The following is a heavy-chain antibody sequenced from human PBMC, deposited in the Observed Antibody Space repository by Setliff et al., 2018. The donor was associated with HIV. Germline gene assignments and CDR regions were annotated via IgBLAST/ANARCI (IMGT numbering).Heavy chain of an antibody. Sequence: SCKASGFTFNDYYIHWVRQAPGQGLEWMGWTSPNRDGTNYAQKFQGRVTMTRDTSMRTVYMELRSLASDDTAVYYCARRGYFDYWGQGTPVTVS. CDR3: ARRGYFDY. V-gene: IGHV1-2*02. CDR1: GFTFNDYY. CDR2: TSPNRDGT. J-gene: IGHJ4*02.